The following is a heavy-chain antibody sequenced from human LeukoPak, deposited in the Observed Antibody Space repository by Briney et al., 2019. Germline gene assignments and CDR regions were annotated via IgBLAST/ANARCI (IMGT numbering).Heavy chain of an antibody. J-gene: IGHJ4*02. CDR1: GGSISSYY. Sequence: SETLSLTCTVSGGSISSYYWSWIRQPPGKGLEWIGYIYYSGSTNYNPSLKSRVTISVDTSKNQFSLKLSSVTAADTAVYYCAGDYSGDSYFDHWGQGTLVTVSP. CDR2: IYYSGST. V-gene: IGHV4-59*12. D-gene: IGHD2-21*02. CDR3: AGDYSGDSYFDH.